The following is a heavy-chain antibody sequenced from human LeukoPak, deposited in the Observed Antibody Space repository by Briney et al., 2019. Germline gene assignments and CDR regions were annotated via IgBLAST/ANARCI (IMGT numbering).Heavy chain of an antibody. CDR1: GFTFSSYA. Sequence: GGSLRLSCAAYGFTFSSYAMHWVRQAPGKGLEWVAVISYDGSNKYYADSVKGRFTISRDNSKNTLYLQMNSLRAEDTAVYYCARDLSRLSLYIGGRVFDYWGQGTLVTVSS. J-gene: IGHJ4*02. V-gene: IGHV3-30*04. CDR3: ARDLSRLSLYIGGRVFDY. CDR2: ISYDGSNK. D-gene: IGHD3-16*02.